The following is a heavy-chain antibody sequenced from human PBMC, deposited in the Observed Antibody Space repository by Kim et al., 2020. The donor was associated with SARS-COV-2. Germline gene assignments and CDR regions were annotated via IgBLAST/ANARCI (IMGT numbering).Heavy chain of an antibody. V-gene: IGHV3-9*01. CDR3: TKVATIAGPWGHHYGMDV. CDR2: ISGNSDTI. CDR1: GFKFDNYA. J-gene: IGHJ6*02. Sequence: GGSLRLSCAASGFKFDNYAMHWVRQAPGKGLEWVSGISGNSDTIEYADSVKGRFSISRDNAKNSLFLQMKSLRPDDTALYYCTKVATIAGPWGHHYGMDVWGQGTTVPVSS. D-gene: IGHD5-12*01.